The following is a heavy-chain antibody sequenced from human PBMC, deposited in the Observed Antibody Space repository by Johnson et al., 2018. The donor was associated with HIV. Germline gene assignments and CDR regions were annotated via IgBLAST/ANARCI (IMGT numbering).Heavy chain of an antibody. CDR1: GFIVSRYD. CDR3: ARRSMTSDGCDI. CDR2: IDTTGDT. Sequence: EVQLVESGGGVVQPGRSLRLSCAASGFIVSRYDMHWVRQPTGKGLEWVSEIDTTGDTYYPVSVKGRFTTSRENAKNSFYLQTNSLGAGDTAIYYCARRSMTSDGCDIWGQGTMVTVSS. D-gene: IGHD2-2*03. V-gene: IGHV3-13*01. J-gene: IGHJ3*02.